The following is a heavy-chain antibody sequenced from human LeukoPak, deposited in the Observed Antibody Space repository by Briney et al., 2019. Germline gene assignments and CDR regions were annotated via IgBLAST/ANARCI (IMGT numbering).Heavy chain of an antibody. CDR2: ISWNSGSI. D-gene: IGHD4-17*01. V-gene: IGHV3-9*01. CDR1: GFTFDDYA. Sequence: GGSLRLSCAASGFTFDDYAMHWVRQAPGKGLEWVSGISWNSGSIGYADSVKGRFTISRDNAKNSLYLQMNSLRAEDTALYYCAKDMGGTTETLFDYWGQGTLVTVSS. J-gene: IGHJ4*02. CDR3: AKDMGGTTETLFDY.